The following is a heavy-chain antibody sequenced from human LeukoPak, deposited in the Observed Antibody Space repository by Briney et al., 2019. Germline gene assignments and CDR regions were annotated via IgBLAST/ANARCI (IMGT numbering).Heavy chain of an antibody. V-gene: IGHV3-23*01. Sequence: PGGSLRLSCAASGFTFSSYAMSWVRQAPGKGLEWVSAINGSGGRPSYADSVKGRFTISRDNSKNTLYLQMNSLRAEDTAVYYCAKDSITIFGVVNYFDYWGQGTLVTVSS. J-gene: IGHJ4*02. CDR1: GFTFSSYA. D-gene: IGHD3-3*01. CDR3: AKDSITIFGVVNYFDY. CDR2: INGSGGRP.